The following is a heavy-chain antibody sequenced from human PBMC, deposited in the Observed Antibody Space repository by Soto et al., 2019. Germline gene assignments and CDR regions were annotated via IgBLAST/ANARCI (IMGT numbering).Heavy chain of an antibody. CDR1: CRSIYRSSYN. D-gene: IGHD3-22*01. V-gene: IGHV4-39*01. CDR3: ARGIVVVLNAFDI. J-gene: IGHJ3*02. CDR2: IYYSGST. Sequence: SKTLSLTCPFSCRSIYRSSYNWGWIRQPPGKGLEWIGSIYYSGSTYYNPSLKSRVTISVDTSKNQFSLKLSSVTAADTAVYYCARGIVVVLNAFDIWGQGTMVT.